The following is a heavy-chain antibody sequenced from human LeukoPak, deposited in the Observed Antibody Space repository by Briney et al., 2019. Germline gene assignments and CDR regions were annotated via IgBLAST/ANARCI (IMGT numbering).Heavy chain of an antibody. CDR3: ARRRGSGTYPQSD. V-gene: IGHV3-21*01. D-gene: IGHD3-10*01. Sequence: GGSLRLSCAASGFTFSSYSMNWVRQAPGKGLEWVSSISSSSSYIYYADSVKGRFTISRDNAKNSLYLQMNSLRAEDTAVYYCARRRGSGTYPQSDWGQGTLVTVSS. CDR1: GFTFSSYS. CDR2: ISSSSSYI. J-gene: IGHJ4*02.